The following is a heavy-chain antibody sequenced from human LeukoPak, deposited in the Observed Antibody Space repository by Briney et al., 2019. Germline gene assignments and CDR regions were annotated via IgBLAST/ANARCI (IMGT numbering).Heavy chain of an antibody. J-gene: IGHJ5*02. D-gene: IGHD6-13*01. CDR1: GFNFGDYA. Sequence: PGGSLRLSCTTSGFNFGDYAMAWVRQAPGKGLEWVAVISYDGSNKYYADSVKGRFTISRDNSKNTLYLQMNSLRAEDTAVYYCARVSSSSWRPLQNWFDPWGQGTLVTVSS. V-gene: IGHV3-30*04. CDR2: ISYDGSNK. CDR3: ARVSSSSWRPLQNWFDP.